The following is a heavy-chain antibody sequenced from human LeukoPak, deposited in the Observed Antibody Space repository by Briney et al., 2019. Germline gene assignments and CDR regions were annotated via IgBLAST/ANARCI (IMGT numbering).Heavy chain of an antibody. J-gene: IGHJ5*02. CDR2: IIPIFGTA. D-gene: IGHD2-15*01. V-gene: IGHV1-69*13. CDR3: ARLFYCSGGSCYSGWFDP. CDR1: GYTFTSYG. Sequence: ASVKVSCKASGYTFTSYGISWVRQAPGQGLEWMGGIIPIFGTANYAQEFQGRVTITADESTSTAYMELSSLRSEDTAVYYCARLFYCSGGSCYSGWFDPWGQGTLVTVSS.